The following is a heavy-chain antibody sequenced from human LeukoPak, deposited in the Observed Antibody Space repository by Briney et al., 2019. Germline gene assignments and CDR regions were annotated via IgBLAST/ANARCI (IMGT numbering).Heavy chain of an antibody. CDR3: ARVGRITRNFDI. J-gene: IGHJ3*02. V-gene: IGHV4-59*01. CDR1: GGPNSSYY. Sequence: PSETLSLTCTVSGGPNSSYYWSGIRQPPGKGLEWIGYIYYSGSTNYNPSLKSRVTISVDTSKNQLSLKLSSVTAADTAVYYCARVGRITRNFDIWGQGTMVTVSS. CDR2: IYYSGST. D-gene: IGHD3-3*01.